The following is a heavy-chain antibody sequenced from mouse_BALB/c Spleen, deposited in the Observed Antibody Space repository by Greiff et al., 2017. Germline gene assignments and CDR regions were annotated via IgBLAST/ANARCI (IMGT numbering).Heavy chain of an antibody. J-gene: IGHJ4*01. D-gene: IGHD2-4*01. Sequence: EVQLVESGGGLVKPGGSLKLSCAASGFTFSSYAMSWVRQSPEKRLEWVTEISSGGSYTYYPDTVTGRFTISRDNAKNTLYLEMSSLRSEDTAMYYCAIYYDYDNYAMDYWGQGTSVTVSS. CDR2: ISSGGSYT. V-gene: IGHV5-9-4*01. CDR3: AIYYDYDNYAMDY. CDR1: GFTFSSYA.